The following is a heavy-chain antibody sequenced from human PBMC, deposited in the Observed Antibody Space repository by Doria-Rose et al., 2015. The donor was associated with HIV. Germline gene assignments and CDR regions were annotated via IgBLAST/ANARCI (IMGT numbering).Heavy chain of an antibody. Sequence: SGPVLVKPTETLTLTCTVSGVSLSSPGMGVSWIRQPPGKALEWLANIFSDDERSYNTSLKSRLTISRGTSKSQVVLTMTDMDPVDTATYYCARIKSSRWYHKYYFDFWGQGTLAIVPA. CDR2: IFSDDER. V-gene: IGHV2-26*01. D-gene: IGHD6-13*01. CDR3: ARIKSSRWYHKYYFDF. J-gene: IGHJ4*02. CDR1: GVSLSSPGMG.